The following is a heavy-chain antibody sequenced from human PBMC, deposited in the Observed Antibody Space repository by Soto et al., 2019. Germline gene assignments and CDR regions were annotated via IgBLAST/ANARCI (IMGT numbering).Heavy chain of an antibody. CDR2: IDPSDSQT. Sequence: PGESLKISCEGSVSSFAGYWITWLRHKPAKVLEWMGRIDPSDSQTYYSPSFRGHVTISVTKSITTVFLQWSSLRASDTAMYYCARQIYDSDTGPNFQYYFDSWGQGTPVTVSS. J-gene: IGHJ4*02. V-gene: IGHV5-10-1*01. CDR1: VSSFAGYW. D-gene: IGHD3-22*01. CDR3: ARQIYDSDTGPNFQYYFDS.